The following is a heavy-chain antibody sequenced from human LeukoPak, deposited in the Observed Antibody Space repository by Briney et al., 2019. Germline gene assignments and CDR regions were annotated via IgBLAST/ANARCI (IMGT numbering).Heavy chain of an antibody. D-gene: IGHD4-17*01. CDR3: ARDVPSRFGGDYAKPFDY. CDR1: GFTFSSYS. Sequence: PGGSLRLSCAASGFTFSSYSMNWVRQAPGKGLEWVSYIISSSSTIYYADSVKGRFTISRDNAKNSLYLQMNSLRAEDTAVYYCARDVPSRFGGDYAKPFDYWGQGTLVTVSS. CDR2: IISSSSTI. V-gene: IGHV3-48*01. J-gene: IGHJ4*02.